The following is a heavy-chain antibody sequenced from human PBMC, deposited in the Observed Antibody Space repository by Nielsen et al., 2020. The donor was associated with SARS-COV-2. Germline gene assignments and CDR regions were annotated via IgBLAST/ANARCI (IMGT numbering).Heavy chain of an antibody. CDR3: ASGGVTTNKNPYYYYGMDV. Sequence: ASVKVSCKASGYTFTSYYMHWVRQAPGQGLEWMGIINPSSGSTSYAQKFQGRVTMTRDTSTSTVYMELSSLRSEDTAVYYCASGGVTTNKNPYYYYGMDVWGQGTTVTVSS. CDR1: GYTFTSYY. CDR2: INPSSGST. V-gene: IGHV1-46*01. D-gene: IGHD4-17*01. J-gene: IGHJ6*02.